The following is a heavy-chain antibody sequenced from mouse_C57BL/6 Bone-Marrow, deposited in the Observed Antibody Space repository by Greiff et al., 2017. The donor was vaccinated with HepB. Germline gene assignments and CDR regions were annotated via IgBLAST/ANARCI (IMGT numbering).Heavy chain of an antibody. CDR2: IDPETGGT. D-gene: IGHD1-1*01. Sequence: QVHVKQSGAELVRPGASVTLSCKASGYTFTDYEMHWVKQTPVHGLEWIGAIDPETGGTAYNQKFKGKAILTADKSSSTAYMELRSLTSEDSAVYYCTRAGTVPYFDYWGQGTTLTVSS. CDR1: GYTFTDYE. CDR3: TRAGTVPYFDY. V-gene: IGHV1-15*01. J-gene: IGHJ2*01.